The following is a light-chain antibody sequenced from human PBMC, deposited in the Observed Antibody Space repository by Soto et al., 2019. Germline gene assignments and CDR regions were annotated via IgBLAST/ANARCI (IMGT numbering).Light chain of an antibody. CDR2: SNN. CDR1: SSNIGSNT. J-gene: IGLJ1*01. CDR3: DERADSPHGYV. V-gene: IGLV1-44*01. Sequence: QSVLTQPPSASGTPGQRVTISCSGSSSNIGSNTVNWYQQLPGTAPKLLIYSNNQRPSGVPDRFSGSKSGTPASLAISGLQSEDEADYYCDERADSPHGYVFGTGPKVTVL.